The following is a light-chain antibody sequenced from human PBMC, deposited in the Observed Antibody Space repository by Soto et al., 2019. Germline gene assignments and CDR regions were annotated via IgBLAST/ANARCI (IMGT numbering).Light chain of an antibody. CDR3: QQYFSSPFT. J-gene: IGKJ2*01. CDR1: QSVSSRH. CDR2: GTS. Sequence: EIVLTQSPGTLSLSPGERATVSCRASQSVSSRHLTWYQQKPGLPPRLLIYGTSNRATGTPDRFSGSGSGTDFTLTISRLELEDFALYYCQQYFSSPFTFGQGTKLEIK. V-gene: IGKV3-20*01.